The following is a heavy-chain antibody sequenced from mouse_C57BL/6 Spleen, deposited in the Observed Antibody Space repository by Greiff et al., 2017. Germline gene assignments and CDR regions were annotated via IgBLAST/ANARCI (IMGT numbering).Heavy chain of an antibody. CDR2: INPNNGGT. CDR3: ARWGSYWYFDV. Sequence: VQLQQSGPELVKPGASVTIPCKASGYTFTDYNMDWVKQSHGKSLEWIGDINPNNGGTIYNQKFKGKATLTVDKSSSTAYMELRSLTSEDTAVYYCARWGSYWYFDVWGTGTTVTVSS. J-gene: IGHJ1*03. CDR1: GYTFTDYN. D-gene: IGHD1-1*01. V-gene: IGHV1-18*01.